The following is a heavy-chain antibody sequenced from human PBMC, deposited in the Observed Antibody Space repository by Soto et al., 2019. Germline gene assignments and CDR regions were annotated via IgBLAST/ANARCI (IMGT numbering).Heavy chain of an antibody. CDR1: GGTFSSYA. CDR3: ARVGAGSYLTYFDY. V-gene: IGHV1-69*10. J-gene: IGHJ4*02. Sequence: ASVKVSCKASGGTFSSYAISWVQQAPGQGLEWMGGIIPILGIANYAQKFQGRVTITADKSTSTAYMELSSLRSEDTAVYYCARVGAGSYLTYFDYWGQGTLVTVSS. CDR2: IIPILGIA. D-gene: IGHD3-10*01.